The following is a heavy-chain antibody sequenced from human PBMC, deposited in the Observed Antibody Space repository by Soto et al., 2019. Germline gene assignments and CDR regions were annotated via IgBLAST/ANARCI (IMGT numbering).Heavy chain of an antibody. V-gene: IGHV3-23*01. J-gene: IGHJ6*02. CDR3: AKGTIVVVPAAVSHGYYHYGMDV. CDR2: ISGSGGST. D-gene: IGHD2-2*01. CDR1: GFTFSSYA. Sequence: PGGSLRLSCAASGFTFSSYAMSWVRQAPGKGLEWVSAISGSGGSTYYADSVKGRFTISRDNSKNTLYLQMNSLRAEDTAVYYCAKGTIVVVPAAVSHGYYHYGMDVWGQGTTVTVSS.